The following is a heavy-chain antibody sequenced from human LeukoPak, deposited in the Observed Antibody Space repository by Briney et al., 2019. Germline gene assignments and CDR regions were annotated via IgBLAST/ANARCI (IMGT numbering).Heavy chain of an antibody. V-gene: IGHV4-59*01. J-gene: IGHJ4*02. CDR2: IYYSGST. Sequence: SETLSLTCTISGGSINNYYWTWIRQPPGKGLEWIGLIYYSGSTNYNPSLKSRVAISIDTSKKEFLLKLNSVTVADTAVYYCARGIDYYDSSGYYASSVPLDFWGQGILVTVSS. D-gene: IGHD3-22*01. CDR3: ARGIDYYDSSGYYASSVPLDF. CDR1: GGSINNYY.